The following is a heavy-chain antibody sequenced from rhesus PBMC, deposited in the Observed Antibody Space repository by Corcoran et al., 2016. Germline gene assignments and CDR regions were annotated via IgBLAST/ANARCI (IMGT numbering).Heavy chain of an antibody. J-gene: IGHJ3*01. CDR3: ARRGDAFDF. V-gene: IGHV4-165*01. CDR1: GGSISSNY. Sequence: QVQLQESGPELVKPSETLSLTCAVSGGSISSNYWSWIRQSPWKGLAWIGYIGGSSGSTNYNPSLKSRVTISTDTSKNQFSLKLSSVTAADTAVYYCARRGDAFDFWGQGLRVTVSS. CDR2: IGGSSGST.